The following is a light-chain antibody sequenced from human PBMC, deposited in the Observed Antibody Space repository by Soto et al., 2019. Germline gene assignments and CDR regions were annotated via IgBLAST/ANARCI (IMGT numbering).Light chain of an antibody. CDR3: QQYGSSPDYS. CDR2: GTS. Sequence: EIVMTQSPATLSVSPGERATLSCRASQSIGSNLAWYQQKPGQTPRLLIYGTSIRATGIPARVSGSGSGTDFTLTISSLEPEDFGVYYCQQYGSSPDYSFGQGTRLEIK. J-gene: IGKJ5*01. CDR1: QSIGSN. V-gene: IGKV3-15*01.